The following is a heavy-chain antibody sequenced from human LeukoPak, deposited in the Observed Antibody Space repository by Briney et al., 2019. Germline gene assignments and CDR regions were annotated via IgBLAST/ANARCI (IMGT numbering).Heavy chain of an antibody. J-gene: IGHJ6*03. V-gene: IGHV1-18*01. CDR1: GYTFTSYG. Sequence: GASVKISCKASGYTFTSYGISWVRQAPGQGLEWMGWISAYNGNTNYAQKLQGRVTMTTDTSTSAAYMELRSLRSDDTAVYYCARFTDYYYYYMDVWGQGTMVTVSS. CDR2: ISAYNGNT. CDR3: ARFTDYYYYYMDV.